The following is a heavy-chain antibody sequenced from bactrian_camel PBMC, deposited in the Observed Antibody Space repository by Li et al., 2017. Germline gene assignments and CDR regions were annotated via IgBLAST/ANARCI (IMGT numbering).Heavy chain of an antibody. V-gene: IGHV3-3*01. J-gene: IGHJ4*01. CDR2: IYFRDGRPDYT. D-gene: IGHD2*01. CDR1: GSTNSRNC. Sequence: HVQLVESGGGSVQAGGSLRLSCAAPGSTNSRNCMGWFRQGPGKEREGVATIYFRDGRPDYTQYADSVKGRFTVSQDNAKNTVYLQMNSLKPEDTAMYYCAAERETWHSCSDWDVRPPRIRGQGTQVTVS. CDR3: AAERETWHSCSDWDVRPPRI.